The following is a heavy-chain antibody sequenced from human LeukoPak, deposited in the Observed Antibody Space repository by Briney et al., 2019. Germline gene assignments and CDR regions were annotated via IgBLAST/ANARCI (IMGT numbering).Heavy chain of an antibody. Sequence: GASVKLSCKASGGTFSSYAISWVRQAPGQGLEWLGGIIPIFGTANYAQKFQGRVTITADESTSTAYMELSSLRSEDTAVYYCARGQGQQLLDPFDYWGQGTLVTVSS. CDR1: GGTFSSYA. D-gene: IGHD6-13*01. CDR3: ARGQGQQLLDPFDY. CDR2: IIPIFGTA. V-gene: IGHV1-69*13. J-gene: IGHJ4*02.